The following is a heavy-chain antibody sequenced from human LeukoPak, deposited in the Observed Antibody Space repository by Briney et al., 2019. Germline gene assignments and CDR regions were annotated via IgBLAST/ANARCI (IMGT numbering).Heavy chain of an antibody. CDR3: ARAAVAGTGAALSD. CDR2: ISSSSSYI. J-gene: IGHJ4*02. V-gene: IGHV3-21*01. Sequence: GGSLRLSCAASGFTFNSYAMYWVRQAPGKGLGWVSSISSSSSYIYYADSVKGRFTISRDNAKNSLYLQMNSLRAEDTAVYYCARAAVAGTGAALSDWGQGTLVTVSS. D-gene: IGHD6-19*01. CDR1: GFTFNSYA.